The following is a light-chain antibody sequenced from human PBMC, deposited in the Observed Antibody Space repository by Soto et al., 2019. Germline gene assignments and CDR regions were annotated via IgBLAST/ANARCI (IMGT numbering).Light chain of an antibody. V-gene: IGLV2-8*01. Sequence: QSVLTQPPSASGSPGQSVTVSCTGTSSDIGDTHYVSWYQQHPGKAPKLMVYEVSKRPSGVPDRFSGSKSGNTASLTVSGLLAEDEGDYYCSSYAGRDTVVFGSGTKV. CDR1: SSDIGDTHY. J-gene: IGLJ1*01. CDR3: SSYAGRDTVV. CDR2: EVS.